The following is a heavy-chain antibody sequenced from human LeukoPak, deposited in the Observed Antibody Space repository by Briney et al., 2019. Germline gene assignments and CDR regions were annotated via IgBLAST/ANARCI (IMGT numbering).Heavy chain of an antibody. Sequence: GGSLRLSCAASGFPFSDDWMSWVRQAPGKGLEWVGRIKKKGDGGTTDYAAPVKGRFTISRDDSKNMLYLEMNNLKIEDTAVYYCTTVTVARDYDYWGQGTLVTVSS. CDR1: GFPFSDDW. CDR3: TTVTVARDYDY. D-gene: IGHD3-10*01. CDR2: IKKKGDGGTT. J-gene: IGHJ4*02. V-gene: IGHV3-15*01.